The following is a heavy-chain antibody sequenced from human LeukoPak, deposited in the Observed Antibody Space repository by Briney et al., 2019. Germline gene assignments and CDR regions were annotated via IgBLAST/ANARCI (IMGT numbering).Heavy chain of an antibody. CDR1: GFTFSSYA. D-gene: IGHD1-1*01. CDR3: AREPPSTGYYDY. V-gene: IGHV3-30*04. CDR2: ISYDGSNK. Sequence: GGSLTLSCAASGFTFSSYAMHWVRQAPGKGLEWVAVISYDGSNKKYADSVKGRFTISRDTSQKTLYLQMNSLRAEDTAVYFCAREPPSTGYYDYWGQGTLVTVSS. J-gene: IGHJ4*02.